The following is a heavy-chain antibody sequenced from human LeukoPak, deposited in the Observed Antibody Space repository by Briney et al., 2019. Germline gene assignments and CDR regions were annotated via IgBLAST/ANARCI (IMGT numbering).Heavy chain of an antibody. CDR3: ARGYYDSGGYSEPFDY. J-gene: IGHJ4*02. V-gene: IGHV4-59*01. CDR1: GASMSSYY. CDR2: IYYSGTT. Sequence: PSETLSLTCTVSGASMSSYYWSWMRQPPGKGLEWIGYIYYSGTTNYNPSLRSRVTLSVDTSKSQFSLKLSSVTAEDTAIYYCARGYYDSGGYSEPFDYWGQGTLVTVSS. D-gene: IGHD3-22*01.